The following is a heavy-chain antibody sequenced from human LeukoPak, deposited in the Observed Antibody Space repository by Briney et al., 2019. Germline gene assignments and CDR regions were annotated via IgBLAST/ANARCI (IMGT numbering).Heavy chain of an antibody. CDR3: ANRPTVAVAGMGKAFDI. Sequence: QPGGSLRLSCAASGFTFSTYGMHWVRQAPGKGLEWVAFIRYDGSNKYYADSVKGRFTISRDNSKTTLYLQMNSLRAEDTAVYYCANRPTVAVAGMGKAFDIWGQGTMVTVSS. CDR1: GFTFSTYG. CDR2: IRYDGSNK. D-gene: IGHD6-19*01. J-gene: IGHJ3*02. V-gene: IGHV3-30*02.